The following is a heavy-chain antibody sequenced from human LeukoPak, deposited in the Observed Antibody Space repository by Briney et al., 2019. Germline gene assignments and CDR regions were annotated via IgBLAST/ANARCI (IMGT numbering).Heavy chain of an antibody. V-gene: IGHV6-1*01. CDR2: TYYRSKWYN. CDR1: GDSVSSNSAA. CDR3: ARDRVTMVRGRYYYYGMDV. Sequence: SQSLSLICAIPGDSVSSNSAAWHWNRQSPSRGLEWLGRTYYRSKWYNDYAVSVKSRITINPDTSKNQFSLQLNSVTPEDTAVYYCARDRVTMVRGRYYYYGMDVWGQGTTVTVSS. D-gene: IGHD3-10*01. J-gene: IGHJ6*02.